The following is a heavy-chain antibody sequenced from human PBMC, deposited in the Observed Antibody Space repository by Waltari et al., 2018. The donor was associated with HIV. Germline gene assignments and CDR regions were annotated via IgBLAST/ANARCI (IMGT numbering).Heavy chain of an antibody. D-gene: IGHD2-15*01. Sequence: EVQLVESGGGLVKHGESLRLSCAASGFTFTNAWMTWVRQAPGKRQEWVGRSKSRTEPETITDDAATVKDRFIISRDDSKNTLYLQRNSLKIEDTAVYYCTTRSRPSYYFGLDVWGQGTTVTVSS. J-gene: IGHJ6*02. CDR3: TTRSRPSYYFGLDV. CDR2: SKSRTEPETIT. V-gene: IGHV3-15*01. CDR1: GFTFTNAW.